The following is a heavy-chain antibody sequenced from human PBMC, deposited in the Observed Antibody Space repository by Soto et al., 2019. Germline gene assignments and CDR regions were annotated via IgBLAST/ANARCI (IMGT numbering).Heavy chain of an antibody. CDR2: ESYDGSNK. CDR3: AREGNDCFDY. D-gene: IGHD2-8*01. V-gene: IGHV3-30-3*01. CDR1: GFTFSSYA. J-gene: IGHJ4*02. Sequence: QVQLVESGGGVVQPGRSLRLSCAASGFTFSSYAMHWVRQAPGKGLEWVAVESYDGSNKYYADSVKGRFTISKDNSKNTLYLQMNSLTAEDTAVYYCAREGNDCFDYWGQGTLVTVSS.